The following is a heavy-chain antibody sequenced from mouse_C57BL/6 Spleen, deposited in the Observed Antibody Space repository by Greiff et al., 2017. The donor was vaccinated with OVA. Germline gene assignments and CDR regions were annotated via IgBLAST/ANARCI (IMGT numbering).Heavy chain of an antibody. V-gene: IGHV5-16*01. Sequence: EVQRVESEGGLVQPGSSMKLSCTASGFTFSDYYMAWVRQVPEKGLEWVANINYDGSSTYYLDSLKSRFIISRDNAKNILYLQMSSLKSEDTATYYCARELGLYAMDYWGQGTSVTVSS. D-gene: IGHD4-1*01. CDR2: INYDGSST. CDR3: ARELGLYAMDY. CDR1: GFTFSDYY. J-gene: IGHJ4*01.